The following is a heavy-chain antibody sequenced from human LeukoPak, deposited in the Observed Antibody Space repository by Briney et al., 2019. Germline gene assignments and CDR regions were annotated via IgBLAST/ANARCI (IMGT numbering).Heavy chain of an antibody. V-gene: IGHV3-33*01. Sequence: IWYDGSNKYYADSVKGRFTISRDNSKNTLYLQMNSLRAEDTAVYYCARDGGIAVAGTLDYWGQGTLVTVSS. J-gene: IGHJ4*02. CDR3: ARDGGIAVAGTLDY. D-gene: IGHD6-19*01. CDR2: IWYDGSNK.